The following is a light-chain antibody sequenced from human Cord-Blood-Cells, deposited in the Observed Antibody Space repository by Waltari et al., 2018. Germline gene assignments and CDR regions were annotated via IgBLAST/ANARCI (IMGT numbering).Light chain of an antibody. CDR2: AAS. J-gene: IGKJ1*01. Sequence: DIQMTQSPSSLSASVGDRVTITCRASQSISSYLNWYQQKPGKAPKHLIYAASSLQSGVPSRFSGSGSGTDFTPTISSLQPEDFATYYCQLSYSTPPWTFGQGTNVEIK. V-gene: IGKV1-39*01. CDR3: QLSYSTPPWT. CDR1: QSISSY.